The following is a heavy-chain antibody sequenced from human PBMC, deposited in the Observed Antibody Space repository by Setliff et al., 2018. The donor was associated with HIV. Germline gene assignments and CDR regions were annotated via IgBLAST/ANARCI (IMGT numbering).Heavy chain of an antibody. J-gene: IGHJ3*02. Sequence: ASVKVSCKASGYTFSTYGISWVRQAPGQGLEWMGWISAYNGNTNYAQKLQGRVTVTTDTSTSTAYMELRSLRSDGTAVYYCARDRGVYCISSSCYSPVDAFDIWGQGTMVTVS. D-gene: IGHD2-2*01. CDR1: GYTFSTYG. V-gene: IGHV1-18*01. CDR2: ISAYNGNT. CDR3: ARDRGVYCISSSCYSPVDAFDI.